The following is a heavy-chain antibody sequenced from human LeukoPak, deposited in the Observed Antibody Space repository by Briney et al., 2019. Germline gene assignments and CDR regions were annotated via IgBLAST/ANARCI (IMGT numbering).Heavy chain of an antibody. CDR1: GYTFTSYG. CDR2: ISAYNGNT. J-gene: IGHJ4*02. D-gene: IGHD5/OR15-5a*01. CDR3: ARGPLSQRGLRNYYFDY. Sequence: ASVKVSSKASGYTFTSYGISWVRQAPGQGLEWMGWISAYNGNTNYAQKLQGRVTMTTDTSTSTAYMELRSLRSDDTAVYYCARGPLSQRGLRNYYFDYWGQGTLVTVSS. V-gene: IGHV1-18*01.